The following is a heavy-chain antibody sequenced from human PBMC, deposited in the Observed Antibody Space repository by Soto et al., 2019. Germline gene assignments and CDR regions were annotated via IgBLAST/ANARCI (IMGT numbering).Heavy chain of an antibody. J-gene: IGHJ3*02. V-gene: IGHV4-4*02. CDR1: GGSISSSNW. CDR2: IYHSGST. Sequence: SETLSLTCAVSGGSISSSNWWSWVRQPPGKGLEWIGEIYHSGSTNYNPSLKSRVTISVDKSKNQFSLKLSSVTAADTAVYYCARDRAEMATIHAFDIWGQGTMVTVSS. CDR3: ARDRAEMATIHAFDI. D-gene: IGHD5-12*01.